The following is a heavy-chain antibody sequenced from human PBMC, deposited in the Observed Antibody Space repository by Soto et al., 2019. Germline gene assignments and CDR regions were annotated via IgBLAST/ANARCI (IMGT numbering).Heavy chain of an antibody. V-gene: IGHV4-59*01. CDR3: VRGHFDSSGYSNPFDV. J-gene: IGHJ3*01. Sequence: QVQRQESGPGLVKPSETLSLTCTVSGASIRTSYWSWIRQPPGKGLEWIGYIYYTGNSNYNRSLRSRITIAVETSKNQISLKMSSVTAADPAMYYGVRGHFDSSGYSNPFDVWGQGTMVTVSS. CDR2: IYYTGNS. CDR1: GASIRTSY. D-gene: IGHD6-19*01.